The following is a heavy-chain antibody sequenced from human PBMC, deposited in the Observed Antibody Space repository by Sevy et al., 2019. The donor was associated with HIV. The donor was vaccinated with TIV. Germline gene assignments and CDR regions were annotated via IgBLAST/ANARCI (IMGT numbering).Heavy chain of an antibody. V-gene: IGHV5-51*01. CDR1: GYSFTSYW. D-gene: IGHD3-10*01. J-gene: IGHJ5*02. CDR2: IYPGDSDT. CDR3: ARQYYYGSGSYYGWFDP. Sequence: GESLKISCKGSGYSFTSYWIGWVRQMTGKGLECMGIIYPGDSDTRYSPSFQGQVTISADKSISTAYVQWSSLKASDTAMYYCARQYYYGSGSYYGWFDPWGQGTLVTVSS.